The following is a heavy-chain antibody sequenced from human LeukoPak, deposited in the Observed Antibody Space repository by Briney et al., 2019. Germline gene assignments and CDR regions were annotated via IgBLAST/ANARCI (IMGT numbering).Heavy chain of an antibody. CDR3: AREAAAGPNWFDP. J-gene: IGHJ5*02. D-gene: IGHD6-13*01. Sequence: SETLSLTCTVSGGSISSYYWSWIRQPPRKGLEWIGYIYYSGSTNYNPSLKSRVTISVDTSKNQFSLKLSSVTAADTAVYYCAREAAAGPNWFDPWGQGTLVTVSS. CDR1: GGSISSYY. CDR2: IYYSGST. V-gene: IGHV4-59*01.